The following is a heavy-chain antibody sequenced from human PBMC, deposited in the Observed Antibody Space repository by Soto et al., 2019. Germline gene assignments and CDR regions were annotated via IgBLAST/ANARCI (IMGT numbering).Heavy chain of an antibody. Sequence: GGSLRLSCAASGFTFSSYAMSWVRQAPGKGLEWVSAISGSGGSTYYADSVKGRFTISRDNSKNTLYLQMNSLRAEDTAVYYCASSTRFYCSSTSCYEVDYWGQGTLVTVSS. CDR1: GFTFSSYA. D-gene: IGHD2-2*01. V-gene: IGHV3-23*01. J-gene: IGHJ4*02. CDR3: ASSTRFYCSSTSCYEVDY. CDR2: ISGSGGST.